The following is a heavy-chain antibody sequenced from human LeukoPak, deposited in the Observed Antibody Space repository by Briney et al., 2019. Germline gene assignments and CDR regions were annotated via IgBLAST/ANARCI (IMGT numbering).Heavy chain of an antibody. CDR2: IIPILGIA. J-gene: IGHJ4*02. Sequence: SVKVSCKASGGTFSSYAISWVRQAPGQGLEWMGRIIPILGIANYAQKFQGRVTITADKSTSTAYMELSSLRSEDTAVYYCAEGAHYYDSSSSLDYWGQGTLVTVSS. CDR3: AEGAHYYDSSSSLDY. CDR1: GGTFSSYA. V-gene: IGHV1-69*04. D-gene: IGHD3-22*01.